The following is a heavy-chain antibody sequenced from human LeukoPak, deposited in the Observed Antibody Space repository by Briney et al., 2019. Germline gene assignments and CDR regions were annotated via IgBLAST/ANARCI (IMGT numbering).Heavy chain of an antibody. CDR2: IKPDGSNK. Sequence: LGGSLRLSCAASGFTFSSYGMHWVRQAPGKGLEWVALIKPDGSNKYYADSVKGRFTISRDNSKNTLHLQMNSLRAEDTAVYYCARSRAFDYWGQGTLVTVSS. V-gene: IGHV3-30*02. D-gene: IGHD2/OR15-2a*01. J-gene: IGHJ4*02. CDR3: ARSRAFDY. CDR1: GFTFSSYG.